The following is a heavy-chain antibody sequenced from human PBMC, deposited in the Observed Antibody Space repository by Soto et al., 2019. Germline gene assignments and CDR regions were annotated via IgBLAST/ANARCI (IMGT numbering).Heavy chain of an antibody. Sequence: SETLSLTCTVSGGSISSYYWSWIRQPPGKGLEWIGYIYYSGSTNYNPSLKSRVTISVDTSKNQFSLKLSSVTAADTAVYYCARAPVLLWFGDNNWFDPWGQGTLVTVSS. CDR1: GGSISSYY. D-gene: IGHD3-10*01. V-gene: IGHV4-59*01. J-gene: IGHJ5*02. CDR3: ARAPVLLWFGDNNWFDP. CDR2: IYYSGST.